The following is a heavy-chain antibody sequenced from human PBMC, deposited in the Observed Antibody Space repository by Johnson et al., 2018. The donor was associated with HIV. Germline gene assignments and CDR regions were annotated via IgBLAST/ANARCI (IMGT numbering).Heavy chain of an antibody. Sequence: VQLVESGGGVVQPGGSLRLSCAASGFTFSSYGMHWVRQAPGKGLEWVGRIKSKANSYATAYAASVKGRFTISRDDSKNTAYLKMNSLRAEDTAVYYCAREAVTLRGWGHVFDIWGQGTMVTVSS. CDR1: GFTFSSYG. J-gene: IGHJ3*02. D-gene: IGHD3-16*01. V-gene: IGHV3-73*01. CDR3: AREAVTLRGWGHVFDI. CDR2: IKSKANSYAT.